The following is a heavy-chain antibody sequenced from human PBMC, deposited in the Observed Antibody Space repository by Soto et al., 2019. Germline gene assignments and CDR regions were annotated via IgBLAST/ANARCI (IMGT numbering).Heavy chain of an antibody. Sequence: SETLSLTCDVSGFSISSGYYWSGVRQAPGKGLEWIGSIYRSGNSYHNPSLETRLILSVDTSKNQFSLKLASVTAADTAIYYCAREKVGTTFSDNWGPGTQLTVFS. J-gene: IGHJ4*02. CDR1: GFSISSGYY. D-gene: IGHD1-1*01. V-gene: IGHV4-38-2*02. CDR3: AREKVGTTFSDN. CDR2: IYRSGNS.